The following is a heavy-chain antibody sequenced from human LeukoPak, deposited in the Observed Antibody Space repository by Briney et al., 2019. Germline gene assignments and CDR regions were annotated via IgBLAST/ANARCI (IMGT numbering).Heavy chain of an antibody. CDR2: INANTGNP. V-gene: IGHV7-4-1*02. CDR3: ARSLDIVVVPAAPVHRHDAFDI. J-gene: IGHJ3*02. D-gene: IGHD2-2*03. CDR1: GYTFTSYG. Sequence: GASVKVSCKASGYTFTSYGVSWMRQAPGQGLEWMGWINANTGNPTYAQGFTGRFVFSLDTSVSTAYLQISSLKAEDTAVYYCARSLDIVVVPAAPVHRHDAFDIWGQGTMVTVSS.